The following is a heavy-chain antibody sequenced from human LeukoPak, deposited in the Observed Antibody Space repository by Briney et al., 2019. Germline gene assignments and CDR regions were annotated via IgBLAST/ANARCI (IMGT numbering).Heavy chain of an antibody. CDR2: IYYSGST. V-gene: IGHV4-39*07. Sequence: SETLSLTCTVSGGSISSSSYYWGWIRQPPGKGLEWIGSIYYSGSTYYNPSLKSRVTISVDTSKNQFSLKLSSVTAADTAVYYCARDPLGDYGDTNDYWGQGTLVTVSS. J-gene: IGHJ4*02. CDR3: ARDPLGDYGDTNDY. CDR1: GGSISSSSYY. D-gene: IGHD4-17*01.